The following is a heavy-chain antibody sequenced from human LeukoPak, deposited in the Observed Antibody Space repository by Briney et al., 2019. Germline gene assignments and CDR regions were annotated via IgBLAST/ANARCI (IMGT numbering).Heavy chain of an antibody. Sequence: GGSLRLSCAASGFIFDDYAMHWVRQVPGKGLEWVSLISRDGTSTYYADSVKGRFTISRDNFKNSLYLQMSSLRTDDTACYYCAKDLVGSGTYSYYYGLDVWGQGTTVTVSS. CDR2: ISRDGTST. CDR3: AKDLVGSGTYSYYYGLDV. CDR1: GFIFDDYA. J-gene: IGHJ6*02. D-gene: IGHD3-10*01. V-gene: IGHV3-43*02.